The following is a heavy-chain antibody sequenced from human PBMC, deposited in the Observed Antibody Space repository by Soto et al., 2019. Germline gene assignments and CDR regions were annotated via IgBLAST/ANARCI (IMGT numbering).Heavy chain of an antibody. J-gene: IGHJ4*02. Sequence: QITLRESGPALVKPTQTLTLTCTFSGFSLSTNGVAVGWIRQPPGKALEWLALIFWDDDARYSPSLKSRLTITKDTSKNQVVLIMTNXDXVXXGTYXXTXXXGHXXTGADNWGQGTQVTVSS. D-gene: IGHD2-15*01. CDR1: GFSLSTNGVA. CDR2: IFWDDDA. CDR3: TXXXGHXXTGADN. V-gene: IGHV2-5*02.